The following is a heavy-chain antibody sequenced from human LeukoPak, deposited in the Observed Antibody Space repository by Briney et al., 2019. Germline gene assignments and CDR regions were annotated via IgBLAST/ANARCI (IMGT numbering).Heavy chain of an antibody. J-gene: IGHJ4*02. V-gene: IGHV3-23*01. CDR3: AKDRYRSRDYFDY. Sequence: PGGSLRLSCAASGFTFSSYAMSWVRQAPGKGLEWVSAISGSGGSTYYADSVKGRFTISRDNSNNTLYLQMNSLRAEDTAVYYCAKDRYRSRDYFDYWGQGTLVTVSS. CDR2: ISGSGGST. D-gene: IGHD1-1*01. CDR1: GFTFSSYA.